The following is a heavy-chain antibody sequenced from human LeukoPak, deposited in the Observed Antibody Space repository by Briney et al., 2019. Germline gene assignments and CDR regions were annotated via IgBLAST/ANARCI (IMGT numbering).Heavy chain of an antibody. CDR1: GGSISSYY. D-gene: IGHD5-12*01. Sequence: SETLSLTCTVSGGSISSYYWSWIRQPPGKGLEWIGYIYYSGSTNYNPSLKSRVTISVDTSKNQFSLKLSSVTAADTAVYYCARGWLQKKLFFDYWGQGTLVTVSS. V-gene: IGHV4-59*12. J-gene: IGHJ4*02. CDR3: ARGWLQKKLFFDY. CDR2: IYYSGST.